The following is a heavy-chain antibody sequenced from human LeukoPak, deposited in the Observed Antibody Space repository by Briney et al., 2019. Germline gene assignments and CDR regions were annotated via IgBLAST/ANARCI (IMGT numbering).Heavy chain of an antibody. CDR2: ISGSGGST. Sequence: GGSLRLSCAASGFTFSSYAMSWVRQAPGKGLEWVSAISGSGGSTYYADSVKGRFTISRDNSKNTLYLQMNSLRAEDTAVYYCARRRGREWYHFDYWGQGTLVTVSS. V-gene: IGHV3-23*01. CDR3: ARRRGREWYHFDY. D-gene: IGHD2-8*01. CDR1: GFTFSSYA. J-gene: IGHJ4*02.